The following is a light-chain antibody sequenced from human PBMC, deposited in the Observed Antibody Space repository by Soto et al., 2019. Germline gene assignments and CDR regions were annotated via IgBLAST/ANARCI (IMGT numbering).Light chain of an antibody. CDR3: AAWDDRLGVYV. V-gene: IGLV1-44*01. Sequence: QSVLTQPPSASGTPGQIVALSCSGSSSNIGSNTVTWYQQLPGTAPKLLIYSTSQRSSGVPGRFSGSKSGASASLSISGLQSEDEADYYCAAWDDRLGVYVFGTGTKLTVL. J-gene: IGLJ1*01. CDR1: SSNIGSNT. CDR2: STS.